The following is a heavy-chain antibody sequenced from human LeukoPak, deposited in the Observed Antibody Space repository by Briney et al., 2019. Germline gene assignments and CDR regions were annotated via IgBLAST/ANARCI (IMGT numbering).Heavy chain of an antibody. Sequence: QPGGSLRLSCAASGFTFSSYAMTWVRQAPGKGLEWVSTISGSGDPYYADSVKGRFTVSRDNSKNTLYLQVNSLRAEDTAVYYCAKDYNTYSYYNGMDVWGQGTTVTVFS. CDR2: ISGSGDP. CDR3: AKDYNTYSYYNGMDV. V-gene: IGHV3-23*01. J-gene: IGHJ6*02. CDR1: GFTFSSYA. D-gene: IGHD1-1*01.